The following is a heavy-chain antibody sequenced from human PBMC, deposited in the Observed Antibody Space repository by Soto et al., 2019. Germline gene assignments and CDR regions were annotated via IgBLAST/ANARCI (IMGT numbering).Heavy chain of an antibody. Sequence: QVQLVESGGAVVHPGRSLRLSCEASGSTSSSNAMHWVRQAPGKGLEWLAVISHDGNVNYYSESVKGRFTMSRDNSKDTLYLQMDSLRTEDTAVYFCAKDEYWESHFYYFMDLWGKGTPVTVSS. CDR3: AKDEYWESHFYYFMDL. CDR2: ISHDGNVN. V-gene: IGHV3-30*18. D-gene: IGHD2-8*02. CDR1: GSTSSSNA. J-gene: IGHJ6*03.